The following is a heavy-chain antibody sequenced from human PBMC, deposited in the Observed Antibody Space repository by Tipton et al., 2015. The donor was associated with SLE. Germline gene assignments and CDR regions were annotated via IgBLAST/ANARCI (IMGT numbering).Heavy chain of an antibody. D-gene: IGHD3-3*01. CDR2: IYYSGST. Sequence: TLSLTCTVSGGSISSSSYYWGWIRQPPGKGLEWIGSIYYSGSTYYNPSIMSRVTISVDTSKNQFSLNLSSLTATDTAVYFCARSDYEFWSGHWAVNWFDPWGQGTLVTVSS. J-gene: IGHJ5*02. CDR1: GGSISSSSYY. CDR3: ARSDYEFWSGHWAVNWFDP. V-gene: IGHV4-39*07.